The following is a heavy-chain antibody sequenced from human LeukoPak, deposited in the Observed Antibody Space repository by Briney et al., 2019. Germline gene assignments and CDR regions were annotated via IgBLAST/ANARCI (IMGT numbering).Heavy chain of an antibody. J-gene: IGHJ4*02. CDR2: INHSGST. CDR3: ARDFGYYYGSGSYYQAFDY. CDR1: GGSFSGYY. V-gene: IGHV4-34*01. D-gene: IGHD3-10*01. Sequence: SETLSLTCAVYGGSFSGYYWSWIRQPPGKGLEWIWEINHSGSTNYNPSLKSRVTISVDTSKNQFSLKLSSVTAADTAVYYCARDFGYYYGSGSYYQAFDYWGQGTLVTVSS.